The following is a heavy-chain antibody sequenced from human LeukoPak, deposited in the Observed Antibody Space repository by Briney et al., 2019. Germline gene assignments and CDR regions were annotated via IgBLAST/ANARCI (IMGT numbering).Heavy chain of an antibody. J-gene: IGHJ4*02. CDR1: GFTFSSYA. V-gene: IGHV3-23*01. Sequence: PGGSLRLSCAASGFTFSSYAMSWVRQAPGKGLEWVSAISGSGGSTYYADSVKGRFTISRDNSKNTLYLQMNSLRAEDTAVYYCAKVEYDYIWGSYRYTFPFDYWGREPWSPSPQ. D-gene: IGHD3-16*02. CDR3: AKVEYDYIWGSYRYTFPFDY. CDR2: ISGSGGST.